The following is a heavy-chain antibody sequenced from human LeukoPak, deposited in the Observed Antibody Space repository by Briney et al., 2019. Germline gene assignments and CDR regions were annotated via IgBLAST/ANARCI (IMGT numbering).Heavy chain of an antibody. V-gene: IGHV1-18*01. CDR3: ARDLRSRVGSSTSGPYYYYYMDV. CDR2: ISAYNGKT. CDR1: GYTFTSYG. Sequence: ASVKVSCKASGYTFTSYGISWVRQAPGQGLEWMGWISAYNGKTNYAQKLQGRVTMTTDTSTSTAYMELRSLRSDDTAVYYCARDLRSRVGSSTSGPYYYYYMDVWGKGTTVIVSS. D-gene: IGHD2-2*01. J-gene: IGHJ6*03.